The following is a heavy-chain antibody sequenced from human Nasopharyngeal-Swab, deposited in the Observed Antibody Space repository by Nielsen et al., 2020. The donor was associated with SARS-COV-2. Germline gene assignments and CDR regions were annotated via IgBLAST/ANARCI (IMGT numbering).Heavy chain of an antibody. CDR3: ARQTGYSSGWPHTYYFDY. CDR2: FDPEDGET. CDR1: GYTLTELS. D-gene: IGHD6-19*01. V-gene: IGHV1-24*01. Sequence: ASVKVSCKVSGYTLTELSMHWVRQAPGKGLEWMGGFDPEDGETIYAQKFQGRVTMTEDTSTDTAYMELSSLRSEDTAVYYCARQTGYSSGWPHTYYFDYWGQGTLVTVSS. J-gene: IGHJ4*02.